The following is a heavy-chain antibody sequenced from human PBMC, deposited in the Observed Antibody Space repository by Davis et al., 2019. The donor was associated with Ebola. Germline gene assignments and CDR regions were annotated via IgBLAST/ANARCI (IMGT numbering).Heavy chain of an antibody. V-gene: IGHV3-11*04. Sequence: GESLKISCAASGFTFSDYYMSWIRQAPGKGLEWVSYISSRGSTIYYADSVKGRFTISRDNAKNSLYLQMNSLRAEDTAVYYCVQLPEQYYYYGMDVWGQGTTVTVSS. J-gene: IGHJ6*02. CDR1: GFTFSDYY. CDR2: ISSRGSTI. CDR3: VQLPEQYYYYGMDV. D-gene: IGHD2-2*01.